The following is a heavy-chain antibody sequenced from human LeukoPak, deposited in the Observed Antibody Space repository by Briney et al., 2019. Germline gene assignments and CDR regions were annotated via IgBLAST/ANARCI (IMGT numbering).Heavy chain of an antibody. CDR1: GGTFSSYA. J-gene: IGHJ4*02. Sequence: ASVTVSCKASGGTFSSYAISWVRQAPGQGLEWMGGIIPIFGTANYAQKFQGRVTITADESTSTAYMELSSLRSEDTAVYYCARESYDSSGYYQRRGFDYWGQGTLVTVSS. D-gene: IGHD3-22*01. CDR2: IIPIFGTA. CDR3: ARESYDSSGYYQRRGFDY. V-gene: IGHV1-69*13.